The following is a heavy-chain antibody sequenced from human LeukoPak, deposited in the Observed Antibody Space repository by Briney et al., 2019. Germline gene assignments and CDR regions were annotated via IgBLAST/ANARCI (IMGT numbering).Heavy chain of an antibody. V-gene: IGHV1-46*01. CDR3: ARDAGSYYTIYYMDV. J-gene: IGHJ6*03. Sequence: ASVKVSCKASGYTFTSYYMRWVRQAPGQGLEWMGIINPSGGSTSYAQKFQGRVTMTRDMSTSTVYMELSSLRSEDTAVYYCARDAGSYYTIYYMDVWGKGTTVTVSS. D-gene: IGHD3-10*01. CDR2: INPSGGST. CDR1: GYTFTSYY.